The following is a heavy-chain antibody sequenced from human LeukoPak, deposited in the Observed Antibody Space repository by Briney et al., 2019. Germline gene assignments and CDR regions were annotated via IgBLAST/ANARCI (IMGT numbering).Heavy chain of an antibody. V-gene: IGHV3-7*01. CDR2: IKQDGSEK. CDR1: GFTFSSYW. D-gene: IGHD3-10*01. J-gene: IGHJ4*02. CDR3: ARDALYGSGGSTYFDY. Sequence: GGSLRLSCAASGFTFSSYWMSWVRQAPGKGLEWVANIKQDGSEKYYVDSVKGRFTISRDNAKNSLYLQMNSLRAEDTAVYYCARDALYGSGGSTYFDYWGQGTLVTVSS.